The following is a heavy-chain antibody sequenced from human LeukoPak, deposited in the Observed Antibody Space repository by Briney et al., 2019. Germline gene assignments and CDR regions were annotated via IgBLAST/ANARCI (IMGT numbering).Heavy chain of an antibody. CDR3: ARDLGLGDYYDSGGSFDY. Sequence: SVKVSCKASGGTFSSYAISWVRQAPGQGLEWMGRIIPILGIANYAQKFRGRVTITADESTSTAYMELSSLRSEDTAVYYCARDLGLGDYYDSGGSFDYWGQGTLVTVSS. CDR1: GGTFSSYA. V-gene: IGHV1-69*04. CDR2: IIPILGIA. J-gene: IGHJ4*02. D-gene: IGHD3-22*01.